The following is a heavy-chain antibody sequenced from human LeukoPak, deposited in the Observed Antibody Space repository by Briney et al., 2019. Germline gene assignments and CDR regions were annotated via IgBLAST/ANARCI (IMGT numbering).Heavy chain of an antibody. CDR3: ASIVVVVTAVCY. D-gene: IGHD2-15*01. V-gene: IGHV4-39*01. Sequence: SETLSLTCTVSGGSISSSSYYWGWIRQPPEKGLEWIGSIYYSGSTYYNPSLKSRVTISVDTSKNQFSLKLSSVTAADTAVYYCASIVVVVTAVCYWGQGTLVAVSS. J-gene: IGHJ4*02. CDR1: GGSISSSSYY. CDR2: IYYSGST.